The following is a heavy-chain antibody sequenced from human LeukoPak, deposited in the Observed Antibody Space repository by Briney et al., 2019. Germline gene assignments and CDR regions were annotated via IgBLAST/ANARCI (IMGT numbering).Heavy chain of an antibody. J-gene: IGHJ5*02. V-gene: IGHV4-59*01. CDR3: ARDRASYSGSRGWFDP. CDR2: IYYSGST. D-gene: IGHD1-26*01. CDR1: GGSISSYH. Sequence: PSETLSLTCTVSGGSISSYHWSWIRQPPGKGLEWIGYIYYSGSTNYNPSLKSRVTISVDTSKNQFSLKLSSVTAADTAVYYCARDRASYSGSRGWFDPWGQGTLVTVSS.